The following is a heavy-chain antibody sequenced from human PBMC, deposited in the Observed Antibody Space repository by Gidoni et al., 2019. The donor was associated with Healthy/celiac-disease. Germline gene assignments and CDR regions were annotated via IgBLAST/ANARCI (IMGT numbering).Heavy chain of an antibody. D-gene: IGHD6-6*01. V-gene: IGHV1-69*06. Sequence: QVQLVQSGAEVKKPGSSVKVSCKASGGTFSSYAISWVRQAPGQGLEWMGGIIPIFGTANYAQKFQGRVTITADKSTSTAYMELSSLRSEDTAVYYCAREEYSSSSEWERTWGNYYYYGMDAWGQGTTVTVSS. CDR1: GGTFSSYA. CDR3: AREEYSSSSEWERTWGNYYYYGMDA. CDR2: IIPIFGTA. J-gene: IGHJ6*02.